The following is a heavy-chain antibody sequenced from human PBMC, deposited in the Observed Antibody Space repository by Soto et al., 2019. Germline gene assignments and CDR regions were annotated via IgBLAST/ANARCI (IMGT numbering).Heavy chain of an antibody. CDR1: GFTVSNLY. V-gene: IGHV3-66*01. J-gene: IGHJ4*02. CDR2: ISSGGST. Sequence: EVQLVESGGGLVQPGGSLRLSCAASGFTVSNLYMTWVRQAPGKGLQWVAVISSGGSTYYADSVKGRFTISRDNSKNTLYLEMNSLRAEETAVYYCVRDTLGGAYDFLHGGQGTLVTVSS. CDR3: VRDTLGGAYDFLH. D-gene: IGHD3-3*01.